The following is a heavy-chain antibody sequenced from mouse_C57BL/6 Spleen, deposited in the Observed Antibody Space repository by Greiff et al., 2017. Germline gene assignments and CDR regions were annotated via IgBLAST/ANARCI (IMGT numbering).Heavy chain of an antibody. J-gene: IGHJ2*01. D-gene: IGHD1-1*01. CDR3: TAYYGSSRGDY. CDR1: GFNIKDDY. V-gene: IGHV14-4*01. Sequence: EVQLQQSGAELVRPGASVKLSCTASGFNIKDDYMHWVKQRPEQGLEWIGWIDPENGDTEYASKFQGKATITADTSSNTAYLQLSSLTSEDTAVYYGTAYYGSSRGDYWGQGTTLTVSS. CDR2: IDPENGDT.